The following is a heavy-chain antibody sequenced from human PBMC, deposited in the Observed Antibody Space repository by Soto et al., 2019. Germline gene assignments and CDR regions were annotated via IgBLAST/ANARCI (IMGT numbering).Heavy chain of an antibody. CDR1: GCTFSSYA. J-gene: IGHJ4*02. D-gene: IGHD4-17*01. CDR2: ISGSGGST. V-gene: IGHV3-23*01. Sequence: AGSRRLSCAASGCTFSSYAMTWVRKAPGKGREWVSAISGSGGSTYYADSVKGRFTISRDNSKNTLHLQMNSLRAEDTAVYYCAKGDYRRHDNWGQGTLVTVSS. CDR3: AKGDYRRHDN.